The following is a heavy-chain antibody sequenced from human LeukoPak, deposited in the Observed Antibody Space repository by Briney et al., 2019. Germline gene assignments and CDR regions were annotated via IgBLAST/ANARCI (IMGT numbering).Heavy chain of an antibody. J-gene: IGHJ4*02. CDR3: ARSPQKRSSGYYYVPDY. V-gene: IGHV3-13*01. D-gene: IGHD3-22*01. CDR1: GFTFSSYD. Sequence: GGSLRLSCAASGFTFSSYDIHWVRQATGKGLEWVSGIGTAGEIYYPGSVKGGFTISRENAKNSLYLQMNSLRAEDTAVYYCARSPQKRSSGYYYVPDYWGQGTLVTVSS. CDR2: IGTAGEI.